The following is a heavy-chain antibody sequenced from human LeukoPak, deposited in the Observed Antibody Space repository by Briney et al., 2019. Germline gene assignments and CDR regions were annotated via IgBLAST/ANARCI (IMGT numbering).Heavy chain of an antibody. V-gene: IGHV3-23*01. J-gene: IGHJ4*02. CDR3: ANYYDSSGSSYFGY. Sequence: GGSLRLSCAASGFTFSSYAMSWVRQAPGKGLEWVSAISGSGGSTYYADSVKGRFTISRDNSKNTLYLQMNSLRAEDTAVYYCANYYDSSGSSYFGYWGQGTLVTVSS. CDR2: ISGSGGST. CDR1: GFTFSSYA. D-gene: IGHD3-22*01.